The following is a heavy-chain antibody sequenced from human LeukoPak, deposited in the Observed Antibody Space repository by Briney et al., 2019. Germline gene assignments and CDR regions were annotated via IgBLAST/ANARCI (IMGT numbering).Heavy chain of an antibody. CDR3: ARDRLWNSLDS. CDR2: INTDGRST. J-gene: IGHJ4*02. Sequence: PGGSLRLSCTASGFTFSNHWMNWVRQAPGKGPVWVSRINTDGRSTTYADSVKGRFTISRDNAKNTLYLQMNSLKNEDTAVYYCARDRLWNSLDSWGQGTLVTVSS. CDR1: GFTFSNHW. D-gene: IGHD1-7*01. V-gene: IGHV3-74*03.